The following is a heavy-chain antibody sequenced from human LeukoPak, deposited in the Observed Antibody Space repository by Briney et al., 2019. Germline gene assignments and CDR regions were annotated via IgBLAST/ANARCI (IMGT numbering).Heavy chain of an antibody. V-gene: IGHV4-34*01. CDR2: INHSGST. J-gene: IGHJ4*02. CDR1: GESFSGYY. CDR3: ARRGFDSSYFDY. D-gene: IGHD3-9*01. Sequence: PSETLSLTCAVYGESFSGYYWSWIRQPPGKGLEWIGEINHSGSTNYNPSLKSRVTISVDTSKNQFSLKLSSVTAADTAVYYCARRGFDSSYFDYRGQGTLVTVSS.